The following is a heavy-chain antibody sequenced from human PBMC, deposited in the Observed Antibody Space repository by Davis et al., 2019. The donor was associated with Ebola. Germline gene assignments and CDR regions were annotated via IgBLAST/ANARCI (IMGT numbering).Heavy chain of an antibody. Sequence: GESLKISCAASGFTFSSYSMNWVRQAPGKGLEWVANLNQDGSDKYYGDSVKGRFTISRDNAENTLYLQMNSLRAEDTAVYFCARLYGSSYAFDIWGQGTLVTVSS. V-gene: IGHV3-7*03. D-gene: IGHD3-10*01. CDR2: LNQDGSDK. CDR3: ARLYGSSYAFDI. CDR1: GFTFSSYS. J-gene: IGHJ3*02.